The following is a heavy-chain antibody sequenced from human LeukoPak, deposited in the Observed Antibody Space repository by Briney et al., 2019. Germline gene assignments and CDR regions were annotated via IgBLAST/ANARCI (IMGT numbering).Heavy chain of an antibody. CDR3: AKNLFSNSGTMDV. CDR1: GFTFSSYA. D-gene: IGHD4-11*01. Sequence: GGSLRLSCAASGFTFSSYAMSWVRQAPGKGLEWVSAISGSGGSTYYADSVKGRFTISRDNSKNTLYLQMNSLRAEDTAAYYCAKNLFSNSGTMDVWGKGTTVTVSS. V-gene: IGHV3-23*01. CDR2: ISGSGGST. J-gene: IGHJ6*04.